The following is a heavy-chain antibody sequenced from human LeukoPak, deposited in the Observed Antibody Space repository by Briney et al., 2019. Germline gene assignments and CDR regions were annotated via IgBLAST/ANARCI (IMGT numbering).Heavy chain of an antibody. CDR1: GFTFSSYG. D-gene: IGHD3-3*01. CDR2: ISYDGSNK. J-gene: IGHJ6*03. CDR3: AKRAGDFWSGYYTDYYYYYMDV. V-gene: IGHV3-30*18. Sequence: GGSLRLSCAASGFTFSSYGMHWVRQAPGKGLEWVAVISYDGSNKYYADSVKGRFTISRDNSKNTLYLQMNSLRAEDTAVYYCAKRAGDFWSGYYTDYYYYYMDVWGKGTTVTVSS.